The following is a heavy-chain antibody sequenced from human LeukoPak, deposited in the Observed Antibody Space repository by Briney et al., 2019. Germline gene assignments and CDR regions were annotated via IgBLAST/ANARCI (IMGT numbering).Heavy chain of an antibody. D-gene: IGHD2/OR15-2a*01. CDR2: IYTSGST. V-gene: IGHV4-61*02. CDR3: ARDNSDEVLGY. Sequence: PSQTLSLTCSVSGGSIRSGKYYWRWIRQPAGKGLEWIGRIYTSGSTNYNPSLKSRVTISVDTSKNQFSLKLSSVTAADTAVYYCARDNSDEVLGYWGQGTVVTVSS. J-gene: IGHJ4*02. CDR1: GGSIRSGKYY.